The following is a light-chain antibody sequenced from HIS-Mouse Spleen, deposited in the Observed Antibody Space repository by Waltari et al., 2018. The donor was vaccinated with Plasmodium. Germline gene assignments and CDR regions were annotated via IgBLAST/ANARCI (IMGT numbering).Light chain of an antibody. CDR1: QSISSR. CDR3: QQYNSYSWT. J-gene: IGKJ1*01. CDR2: KAS. Sequence: DIQMTQSPSTLSASVGTRVTINCRASQSISSRLAWSQQKPVKAPKLLIYKASSLESGVPSRFSGSGSGTEFTLTISSLQPDDFATYYCQQYNSYSWTFGQGTKVEIK. V-gene: IGKV1-5*03.